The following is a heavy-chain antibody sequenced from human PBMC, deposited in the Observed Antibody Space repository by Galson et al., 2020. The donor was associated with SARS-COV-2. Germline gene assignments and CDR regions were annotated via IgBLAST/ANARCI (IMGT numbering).Heavy chain of an antibody. D-gene: IGHD2-21*02. CDR1: GFTFSSYA. J-gene: IGHJ4*02. CDR2: INGGGDST. V-gene: IGHV3-23*01. CDR3: ARVGWGGDRFDY. Sequence: GGSLRLSCVVSGFTFSSYAMNWVRQAPGMGPESVSGINGGGDSTYYADSVKGRFTISRDNSKNTLHVQMNSLRAEDTAVYYCARVGWGGDRFDYWGQGTLVTVSS.